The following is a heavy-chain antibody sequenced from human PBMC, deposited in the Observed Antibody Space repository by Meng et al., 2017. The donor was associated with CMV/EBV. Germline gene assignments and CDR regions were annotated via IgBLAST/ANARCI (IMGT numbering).Heavy chain of an antibody. CDR1: GCPNNSGDYY. CDR3: ARVTSRVAGAFDY. J-gene: IGHJ4*02. V-gene: IGHV4-30-4*08. CDR2: IYYSDST. Sequence: VQRQGAGVSMVKPSQTLSLTSTGSGCPNNSGDYYWSWIRQPPGKGLEWNGYIYYSDSTYYNPSLKSRVTISVDTSKNQFSLKLSSVTAADTAVYYCARVTSRVAGAFDYWGQGTLVTVSS. D-gene: IGHD1-14*01.